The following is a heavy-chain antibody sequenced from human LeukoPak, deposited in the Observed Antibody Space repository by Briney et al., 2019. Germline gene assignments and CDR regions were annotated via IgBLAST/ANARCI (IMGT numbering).Heavy chain of an antibody. V-gene: IGHV4-59*08. CDR3: ARQSRGTTARPFDY. Sequence: SETLSLTCTVSGGSISSYYWSWIRQPPGKGLEWIGYIYYSGSTNYNPSLESRVTILGDTSKNQFSLKLSSVTAADTAFYYCARQSRGTTARPFDYWGQGTLVTVSS. CDR1: GGSISSYY. J-gene: IGHJ4*02. CDR2: IYYSGST. D-gene: IGHD1-1*01.